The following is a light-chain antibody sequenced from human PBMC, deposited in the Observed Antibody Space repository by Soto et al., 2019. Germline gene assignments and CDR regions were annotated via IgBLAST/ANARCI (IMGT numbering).Light chain of an antibody. CDR2: GNN. V-gene: IGLV1-40*01. Sequence: QPVLTQPPSVSGAPGQRVTISCTGSSSNIGAGYDVHWYQQLPGTAPKLLIYGNNNRPSGVPDRFSGSKSGTSASLAITGLQAEDEADYYCQSYDSSLSGYVFGTGTKLTV. J-gene: IGLJ1*01. CDR3: QSYDSSLSGYV. CDR1: SSNIGAGYD.